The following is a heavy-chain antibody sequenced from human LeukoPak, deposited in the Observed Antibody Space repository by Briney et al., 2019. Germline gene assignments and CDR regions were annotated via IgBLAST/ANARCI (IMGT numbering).Heavy chain of an antibody. Sequence: LPGGSLRLSCAASGFTFSNYAMRWVRQDPGKGLAWVSTVSGSGATTYYADSVKGRFTISRDNSMNTVYLQMNSLRAEDTAVYYCAKVRQFTAATGTGLDQWGQGTLVTVSS. CDR1: GFTFSNYA. J-gene: IGHJ4*02. V-gene: IGHV3-23*01. CDR2: VSGSGATT. CDR3: AKVRQFTAATGTGLDQ. D-gene: IGHD6-13*01.